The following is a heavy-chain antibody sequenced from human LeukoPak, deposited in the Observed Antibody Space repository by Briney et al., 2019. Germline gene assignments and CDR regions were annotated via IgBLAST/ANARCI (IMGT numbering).Heavy chain of an antibody. Sequence: ASVKVSCKASGGTFSSYAISWVRQAPGQGLEWMGGIIPIFGTANYAQKFQGRVTITADESTSTAYMELSSLRSEDTAVYYYAREYGSGSLGYWGQGTLVTVSP. V-gene: IGHV1-69*13. D-gene: IGHD3-10*01. CDR1: GGTFSSYA. CDR3: AREYGSGSLGY. CDR2: IIPIFGTA. J-gene: IGHJ4*02.